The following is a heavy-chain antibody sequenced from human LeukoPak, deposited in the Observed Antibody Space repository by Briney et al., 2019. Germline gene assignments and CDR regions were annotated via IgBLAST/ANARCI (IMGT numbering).Heavy chain of an antibody. Sequence: GGSLRLSCAASGFTFSSYAMSWVRQAPGKGLEWVSAVSGSGGSTYYADSVKGRFTISRDNSKNTLYLQMNSLRAEDTAVYYCAKAIGGVRGYFDYWGQGTLVTVSS. J-gene: IGHJ4*02. V-gene: IGHV3-23*01. CDR2: VSGSGGST. CDR1: GFTFSSYA. D-gene: IGHD3-16*01. CDR3: AKAIGGVRGYFDY.